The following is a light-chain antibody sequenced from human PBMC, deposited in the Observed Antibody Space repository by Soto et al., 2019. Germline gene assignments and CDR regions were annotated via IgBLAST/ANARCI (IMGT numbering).Light chain of an antibody. V-gene: IGKV3-20*01. CDR3: QPYVTSSWT. Sequence: EIVLTQSPGTLSLSPGERATLSCRASQSISSSFLAWYQQRPGQSPRLIIYGASSRATGIPDRFSGSGSGADFTLTISRLDLEDSEFYYWQPYVTSSWTLGQGTKVDI. CDR2: GAS. J-gene: IGKJ1*01. CDR1: QSISSSF.